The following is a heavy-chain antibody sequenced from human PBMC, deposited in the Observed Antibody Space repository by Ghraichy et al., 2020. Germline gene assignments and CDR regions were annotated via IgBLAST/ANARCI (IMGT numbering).Heavy chain of an antibody. CDR3: ARLQRVGGWRYYFDY. CDR1: GFTVSSNY. D-gene: IGHD3-10*01. Sequence: GESLNISCAASGFTVSSNYMSWVRQAPGKGLEWVSVIYSGGSTYYADSVKGRFTISRDNSKNTLYLQMNSLRAEDTAVYYCARLQRVGGWRYYFDYWGQGTLVTVSS. CDR2: IYSGGST. J-gene: IGHJ4*02. V-gene: IGHV3-53*01.